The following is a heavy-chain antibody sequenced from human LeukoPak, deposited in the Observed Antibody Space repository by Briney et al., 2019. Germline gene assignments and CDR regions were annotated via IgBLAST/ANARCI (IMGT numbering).Heavy chain of an antibody. D-gene: IGHD6-13*01. CDR1: GYTFSGYH. CDR3: GRVSNELGSSWPIDY. CDR2: INPNSGDT. J-gene: IGHJ4*02. Sequence: GATVKVSCKTSGYTFSGYHMHWVRQTPGQGLEWMGWINPNSGDTNYARKFQGRVTMTRDTSISTAYMQLSRLRSGDTAVYYCGRVSNELGSSWPIDYWGQGTLVTVSS. V-gene: IGHV1-2*02.